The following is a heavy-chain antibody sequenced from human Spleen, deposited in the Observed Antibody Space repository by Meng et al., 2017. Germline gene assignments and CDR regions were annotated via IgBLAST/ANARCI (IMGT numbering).Heavy chain of an antibody. CDR2: IYHSGST. J-gene: IGHJ6*02. CDR1: GYSISSGYY. CDR3: ARARRSSTSSVDYYYYGMDV. Sequence: SETLSLTCAVSGYSISSGYYWGWIRQPPGKGLEWIGSIYHSGSTYYNPSLKSRVTISVDTSKNQFSLKLSSVTAADTAVYYCARARRSSTSSVDYYYYGMDVWGPGATVTVSS. V-gene: IGHV4-38-2*01. D-gene: IGHD2-2*01.